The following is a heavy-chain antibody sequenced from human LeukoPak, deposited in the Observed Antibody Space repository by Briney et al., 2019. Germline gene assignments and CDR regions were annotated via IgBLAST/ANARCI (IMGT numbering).Heavy chain of an antibody. CDR2: ITASSNAI. CDR1: GFSFNTYT. CDR3: AREESKSPYAFDI. Sequence: GGSLRLSCAASGFSFNTYTMNWVRQAPGKGLEWVSSITASSNAIYSADSVKGRFTISRDNAKNSLPLQMNSLRADDTAVYYCAREESKSPYAFDIWGHGTMVTVSS. V-gene: IGHV3-21*01. J-gene: IGHJ3*02.